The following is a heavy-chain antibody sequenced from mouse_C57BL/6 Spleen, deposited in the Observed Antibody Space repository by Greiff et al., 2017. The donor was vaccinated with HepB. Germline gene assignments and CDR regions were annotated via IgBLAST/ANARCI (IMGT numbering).Heavy chain of an antibody. CDR2: IRLKSDNYAT. CDR1: GFTFSNYW. V-gene: IGHV6-3*01. CDR3: TESSGCFDY. J-gene: IGHJ2*01. D-gene: IGHD3-2*02. Sequence: EVHLVESGGGLVQPGGSMKLSCVASGFTFSNYWMNWVRQSPEKGLEWVAQIRLKSDNYATHYAESVKGRFTISRDDSKSSAYLQMNNLRAEDTGIDYCTESSGCFDYWGQGTTLTVSS.